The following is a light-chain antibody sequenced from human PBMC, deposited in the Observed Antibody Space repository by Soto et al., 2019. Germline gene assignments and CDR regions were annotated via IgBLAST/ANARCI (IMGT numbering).Light chain of an antibody. CDR2: GSS. Sequence: EVVLTQSPGTLSLSPGERATLSCRASQTVSNNYLAWSQQKPGQAPRLLIFGSSDMATGLPDRFSGSGSGTDFTLTISRLEREDFAVYYCQQYGSSPPYTFGQGTKLELK. V-gene: IGKV3-20*01. CDR3: QQYGSSPPYT. CDR1: QTVSNNY. J-gene: IGKJ2*01.